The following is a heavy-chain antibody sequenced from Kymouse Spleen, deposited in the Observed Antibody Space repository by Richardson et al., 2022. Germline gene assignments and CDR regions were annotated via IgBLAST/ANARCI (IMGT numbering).Heavy chain of an antibody. CDR2: IYYSGST. D-gene: IGHD1-7*01. CDR3: ARVLNWNYVWFDP. J-gene: IGHJ5*02. V-gene: IGHV4-39*01. Sequence: QLQLQESGPGLVKPSETLSLTCTVSGGSISSSSYYWGWIRQPPGKGLEWIGSIYYSGSTYYNPSLKSRVTISVDTSKNQFSLKLSSVTAADTAVYYCARVLNWNYVWFDPWGQGTLVTVSS. CDR1: GGSISSSSYY.